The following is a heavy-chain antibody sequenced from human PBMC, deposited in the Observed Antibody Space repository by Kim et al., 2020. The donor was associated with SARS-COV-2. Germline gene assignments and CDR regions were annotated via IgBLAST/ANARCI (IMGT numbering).Heavy chain of an antibody. J-gene: IGHJ6*02. D-gene: IGHD2-2*01. CDR2: IIPIFGTA. CDR3: ARWVVPAAIRSYYYGMDV. Sequence: SVKVSCKASGGTFSSYAISWVRQAPGQGLEWMGGIIPIFGTANYAQKFQGRVTITADESTSTAYMELSSLGSEDTAVYYCARWVVPAAIRSYYYGMDVWGQGTTVTVSS. CDR1: GGTFSSYA. V-gene: IGHV1-69*13.